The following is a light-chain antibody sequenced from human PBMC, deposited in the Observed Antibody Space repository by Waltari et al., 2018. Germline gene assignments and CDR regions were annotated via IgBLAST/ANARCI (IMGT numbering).Light chain of an antibody. CDR1: SIDVGGYNY. V-gene: IGLV2-14*01. Sequence: QSALTQPASVSGSPGQSITISCTGTSIDVGGYNYVSWYQQHPGKAPKLMIYDVSKRPSGVCNRFSGSKAGNTASLTISGLQAEDEADYYCSSYTSSSIWVFGGGTKLTGL. J-gene: IGLJ3*02. CDR2: DVS. CDR3: SSYTSSSIWV.